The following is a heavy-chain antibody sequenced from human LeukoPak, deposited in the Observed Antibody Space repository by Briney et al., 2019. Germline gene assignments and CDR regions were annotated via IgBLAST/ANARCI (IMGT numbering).Heavy chain of an antibody. Sequence: PGGSLRLACAADEFMFISFGISWGRQAAGDWRGWGLSISSGGEYIYYSDSVQGRFTISRDNAEKSLFLQTNSLRAEDTAVYYCARGGGSPPYYFDLWGQGTPVTVSS. D-gene: IGHD5-12*01. V-gene: IGHV3-21*01. CDR2: ISSGGEYI. CDR3: ARGGGSPPYYFDL. CDR1: EFMFISFG. J-gene: IGHJ4*02.